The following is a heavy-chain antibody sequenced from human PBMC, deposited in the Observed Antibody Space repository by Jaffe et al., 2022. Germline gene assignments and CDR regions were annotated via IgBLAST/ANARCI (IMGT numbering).Heavy chain of an antibody. J-gene: IGHJ6*03. V-gene: IGHV1-3*01. D-gene: IGHD3-3*01. CDR2: INAGNGNT. CDR3: ATLRKNYDFWSEYYYYYMDV. CDR1: GYTFTSYA. Sequence: QVQLVQSGAEVKKPGASVKVSCKASGYTFTSYAMHWVRQAPGQRLEWMGWINAGNGNTKYSQKFQGRVTITRDTSASTAYMELSSLRSEDTAVYYCATLRKNYDFWSEYYYYYMDVWGKGTTVTVSS.